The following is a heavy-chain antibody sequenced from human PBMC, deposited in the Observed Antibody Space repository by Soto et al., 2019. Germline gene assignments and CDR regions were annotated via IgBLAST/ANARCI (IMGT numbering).Heavy chain of an antibody. D-gene: IGHD1-1*01. Sequence: SETLSLTCTVSGGSISSGDYYWSWIRQPPGKGLEWIGYIYHSGSTYYNPSLKSRVTISVDRSMNQFSLALTSVTAADTAMYYCAKGTTTEKVDSWGQGILVTVSS. J-gene: IGHJ4*02. CDR3: AKGTTTEKVDS. V-gene: IGHV4-30-2*01. CDR2: IYHSGST. CDR1: GGSISSGDYY.